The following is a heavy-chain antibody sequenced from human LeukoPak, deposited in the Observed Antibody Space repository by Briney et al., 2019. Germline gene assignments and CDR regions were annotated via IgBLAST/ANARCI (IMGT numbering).Heavy chain of an antibody. D-gene: IGHD2-2*01. Sequence: SETLSLTCAVSGGSISRTSYYWGRIRQPAGKGLEWIGSISHSGNPYYNPSLKSRVTIFADTSKNQFSLKLSSVTAADTAVYYCAPLHCSRTSCYLDYWGQGSLVTVSS. CDR2: ISHSGNP. CDR1: GGSISRTSYY. J-gene: IGHJ4*02. V-gene: IGHV4-39*01. CDR3: APLHCSRTSCYLDY.